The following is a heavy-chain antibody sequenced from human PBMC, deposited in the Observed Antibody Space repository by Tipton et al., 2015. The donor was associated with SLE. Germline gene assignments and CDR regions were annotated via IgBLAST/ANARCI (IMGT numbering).Heavy chain of an antibody. CDR3: ASQMYSSGWYFDY. D-gene: IGHD6-19*01. J-gene: IGHJ4*02. V-gene: IGHV4-61*02. CDR1: GGSIASGSYY. Sequence: LRLSCTVSGGSIASGSYYWSWIRQPAGRALEWIGRINTSGTTTYNPSPKGRVTLSLDTSKNHFSLNLSSVTAADTALYYCASQMYSSGWYFDYWGQGTLVTVSS. CDR2: INTSGTT.